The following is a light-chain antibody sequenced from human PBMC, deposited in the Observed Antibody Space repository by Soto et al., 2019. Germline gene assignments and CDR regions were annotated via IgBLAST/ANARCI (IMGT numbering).Light chain of an antibody. V-gene: IGKV3-11*01. Sequence: EIVLTQSQATLSLSPGERATTSCRASQSVSSYLAWYQPKPGQAPRLLIYDASNRATGIPARFSGSGSGTGFTLTISSLEPEDLAVYDCQQRSNWPPITGGQGTRREIK. CDR3: QQRSNWPPIT. J-gene: IGKJ5*01. CDR1: QSVSSY. CDR2: DAS.